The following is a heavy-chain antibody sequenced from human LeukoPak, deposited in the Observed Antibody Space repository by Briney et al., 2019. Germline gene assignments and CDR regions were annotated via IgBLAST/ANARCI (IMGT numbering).Heavy chain of an antibody. D-gene: IGHD2-8*01. CDR1: GFTFSSYA. Sequence: GGSLRLSCAASGFTFSSYAMHWVRQAPGKGLEWVAVISYDGSNKYYADSVKGRFTISRDNSKNTLYLQMNSLRAEDTAVYYCARDLMPPGAADAFDIWGQGTMVTVSS. CDR3: ARDLMPPGAADAFDI. CDR2: ISYDGSNK. V-gene: IGHV3-30-3*01. J-gene: IGHJ3*02.